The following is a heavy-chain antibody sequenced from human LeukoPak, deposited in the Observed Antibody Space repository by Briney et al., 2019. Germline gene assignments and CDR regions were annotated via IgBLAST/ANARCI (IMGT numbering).Heavy chain of an antibody. Sequence: GASVKVSCKASGGTFSSYAISWVRQAPGQGLEWMGGIIPIFGTANYAQKFQGRVTITADESTSTAYMELSSLRSEDTAVYYCARGGLRFYCSGGSCYLNWFDPWGQGTLVTVSS. V-gene: IGHV1-69*13. J-gene: IGHJ5*02. CDR2: IIPIFGTA. D-gene: IGHD2-15*01. CDR1: GGTFSSYA. CDR3: ARGGLRFYCSGGSCYLNWFDP.